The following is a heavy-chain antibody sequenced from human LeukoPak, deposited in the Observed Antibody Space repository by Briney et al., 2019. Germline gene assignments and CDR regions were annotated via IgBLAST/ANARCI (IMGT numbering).Heavy chain of an antibody. CDR2: IYASGGA. Sequence: SETLSLTCTVSGGSITPYYWSWVRQPTGRGLEWIGRIYASGGANYNSSLKSRVSMSVDTSKNQFSLNLSSVTAADMAVYYCAREFRHSTGWSLYYFDRWGQGILVTVAS. J-gene: IGHJ4*02. CDR3: AREFRHSTGWSLYYFDR. D-gene: IGHD2/OR15-2a*01. V-gene: IGHV4-4*07. CDR1: GGSITPYY.